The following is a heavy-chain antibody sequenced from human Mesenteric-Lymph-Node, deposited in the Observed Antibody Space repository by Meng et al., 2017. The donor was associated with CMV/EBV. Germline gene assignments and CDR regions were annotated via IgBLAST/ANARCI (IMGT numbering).Heavy chain of an antibody. V-gene: IGHV1-46*01. CDR1: EYTFSTFF. J-gene: IGHJ5*02. D-gene: IGHD6-6*01. CDR3: ARYKNARSSSGWFDP. CDR2: ISASGGST. Sequence: SEYTFSTFFFLCLRQAPGQGLEWMGMISASGGSTNYAQKFQGRVTMTRDTSTSTVYMELTRLRSEDPADYYCARYKNARSSSGWFDPWGQGTLVTVSS.